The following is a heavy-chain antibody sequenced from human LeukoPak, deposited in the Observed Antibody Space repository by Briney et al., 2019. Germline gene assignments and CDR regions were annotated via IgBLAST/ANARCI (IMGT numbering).Heavy chain of an antibody. V-gene: IGHV3-30*03. D-gene: IGHD1-26*01. J-gene: IGHJ1*01. CDR1: GFTLSNYG. CDR3: ARDGWELLVIAEYLQY. Sequence: GRSLRLSCAASGFTLSNYGMHWVRQAPGKGLEWVAVISYDGRTKYYADSVKGRFTISRDNSKNTLYLQMNSLRAEDTAVYYCARDGWELLVIAEYLQYWGQGTLVTVSS. CDR2: ISYDGRTK.